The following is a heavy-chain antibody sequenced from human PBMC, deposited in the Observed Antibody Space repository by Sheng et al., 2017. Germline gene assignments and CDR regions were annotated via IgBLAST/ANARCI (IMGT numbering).Heavy chain of an antibody. CDR2: IYYSGST. CDR1: GGSISSGGYY. J-gene: IGHJ4*02. D-gene: IGHD3-10*01. V-gene: IGHV4-31*03. Sequence: QVQLQESGPGLVKPSQTLSLTCTVSGGSISSGGYYWSWIRQHPGKGLEWIGYIYYSGSTYYNPSLKSRVTISVDTSKNQFSLKLSSVTAADTAVYYCARLQYLGGSGSYWWAFDYWGQGTLVTVSS. CDR3: ARLQYLGGSGSYWWAFDY.